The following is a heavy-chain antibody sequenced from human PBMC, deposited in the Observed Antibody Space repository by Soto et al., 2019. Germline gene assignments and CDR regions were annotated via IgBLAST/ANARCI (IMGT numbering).Heavy chain of an antibody. D-gene: IGHD2-2*01. CDR3: AGCEMDLPSTSCYLAS. J-gene: IGHJ5*02. Sequence: QLQLQRSGPGRAKPSETLSLTCTVSGGSVSFTTYYWAGIRKPPGRGLEGIGSIHYSRGTYYNPSLKSRVAISVDTSKNHFSLNLSSVTAADTAVYYCAGCEMDLPSTSCYLASWGQGTLVTVSS. CDR1: GGSVSFTTYY. CDR2: IHYSRGT. V-gene: IGHV4-39*01.